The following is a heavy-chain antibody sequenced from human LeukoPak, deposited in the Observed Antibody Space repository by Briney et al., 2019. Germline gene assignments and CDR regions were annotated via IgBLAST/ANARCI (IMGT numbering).Heavy chain of an antibody. CDR3: ASNSAAVAGSYLYY. J-gene: IGHJ4*02. Sequence: PSETLSLTCTVSGYPISSGYYWGWIRQPPGKGLEWIGGIYHRGSTYYNPSLKSRVTISVDTSKNQFSLNLSSVTAADTAMYYCASNSAAVAGSYLYYWGQGTLVTVSS. CDR1: GYPISSGYY. D-gene: IGHD6-19*01. V-gene: IGHV4-38-2*02. CDR2: IYHRGST.